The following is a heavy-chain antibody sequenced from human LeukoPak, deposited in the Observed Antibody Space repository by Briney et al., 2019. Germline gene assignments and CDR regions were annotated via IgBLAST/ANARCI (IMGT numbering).Heavy chain of an antibody. CDR1: GXXFSSFA. J-gene: IGHJ4*02. V-gene: IGHV3-23*01. Sequence: GGSLRLSCAASGXXFSSFAMTWVXXAPGXXXXXVSAISGSGESTYYTASVKGRFTISRDNSKNTLYLQMNSLRAEDTGVYYCAKELTSEGYFDYWGQGTLVTVSS. CDR3: AKELTSEGYFDY. D-gene: IGHD3-9*01. CDR2: ISGSGEST.